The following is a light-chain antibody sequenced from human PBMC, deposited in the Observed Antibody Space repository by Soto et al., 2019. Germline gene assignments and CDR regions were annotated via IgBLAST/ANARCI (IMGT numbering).Light chain of an antibody. CDR2: YDS. CDR3: HVWDSSSDHPVV. J-gene: IGLJ2*01. CDR1: NIGSES. Sequence: SSELTQPPSVSVAPGKTARITCGGNNIGSESVHWYQQKPGQAPVLVIDYDSDRPSGIPERFSGSNSGNTATLTISRVEAGDEADYYCHVWDSSSDHPVVFGGGTKLTVL. V-gene: IGLV3-21*04.